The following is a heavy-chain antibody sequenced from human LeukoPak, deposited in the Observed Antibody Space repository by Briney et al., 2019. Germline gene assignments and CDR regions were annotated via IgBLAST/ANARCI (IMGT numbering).Heavy chain of an antibody. J-gene: IGHJ5*02. CDR1: GFTFSSYA. Sequence: QPGGSLRLSCAASGFTFSSYAMSWVRQAPGKGLEWVSAISGSGGSTYYADSVKGRFTISRDNSKNTLYLQMNSLRAEDTAVYYCAKALRRRYCSSTSCPLFNWFDPWGQGTLVTVSS. CDR3: AKALRRRYCSSTSCPLFNWFDP. V-gene: IGHV3-23*01. CDR2: ISGSGGST. D-gene: IGHD2-2*01.